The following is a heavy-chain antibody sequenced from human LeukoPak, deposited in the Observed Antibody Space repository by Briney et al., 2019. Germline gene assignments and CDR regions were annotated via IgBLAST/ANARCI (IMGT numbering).Heavy chain of an antibody. CDR2: ISSISSYI. D-gene: IGHD4-23*01. Sequence: GGSLRLSCAASGFTFRSYSMNWVRQAPGKGLEWVSCISSISSYIYYADSVKGRFTISRDNAKNSLYLQMNSLRVEDTAVYYCARAWLTTVVTPGDWGQGTLVTVSS. CDR1: GFTFRSYS. CDR3: ARAWLTTVVTPGD. V-gene: IGHV3-21*01. J-gene: IGHJ4*02.